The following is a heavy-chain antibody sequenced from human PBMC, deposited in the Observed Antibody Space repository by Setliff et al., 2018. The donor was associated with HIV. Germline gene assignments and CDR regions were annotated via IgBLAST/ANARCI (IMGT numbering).Heavy chain of an antibody. Sequence: AASVKVSCKASGYTFSTYGISWVRQAPGQGLEWMGWISAYNDNTNYAQKVQGRVTMTTDTSTSTAYMVLRSLRSDDTAVYYCARDLGYCTSTSCYGVFDYWGQGTLVTVSS. CDR2: ISAYNDNT. V-gene: IGHV1-18*01. CDR3: ARDLGYCTSTSCYGVFDY. D-gene: IGHD2-2*01. J-gene: IGHJ4*02. CDR1: GYTFSTYG.